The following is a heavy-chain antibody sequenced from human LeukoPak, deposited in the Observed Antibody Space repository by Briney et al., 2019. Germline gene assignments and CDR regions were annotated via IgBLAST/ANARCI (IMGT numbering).Heavy chain of an antibody. CDR1: GFTFSTYW. Sequence: PGGSLRLSCAASGFTFSTYWMSWVRPAPRKGLEWVAKIKQDGSEKYYVDSVKGRFTISRDNAKNSVYLQMNSLRVEDTAVYYCARGQLADVYWGQGALVTVSS. V-gene: IGHV3-7*02. CDR3: ARGQLADVY. CDR2: IKQDGSEK. D-gene: IGHD2-15*01. J-gene: IGHJ4*02.